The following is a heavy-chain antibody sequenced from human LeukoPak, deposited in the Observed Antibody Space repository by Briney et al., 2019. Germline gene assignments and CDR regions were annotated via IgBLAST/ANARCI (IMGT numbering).Heavy chain of an antibody. J-gene: IGHJ5*02. V-gene: IGHV1-46*01. CDR1: GYTFTSYY. CDR2: INPSGGST. CDR3: ARGPPVWVYAIPTVWFWFDP. Sequence: ASVKVSCKASGYTFTSYYTHWVRQAPGQGLEWMGIINPSGGSTSYAQKFQGRVTMTRDTSTSTVYMELSSLRSEDTAVYYCARGPPVWVYAIPTVWFWFDPWGQGTLVTVSS. D-gene: IGHD2-8*01.